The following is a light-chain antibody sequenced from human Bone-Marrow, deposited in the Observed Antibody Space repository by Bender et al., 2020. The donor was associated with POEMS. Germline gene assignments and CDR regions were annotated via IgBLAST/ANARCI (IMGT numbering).Light chain of an antibody. Sequence: QSALTQPRSVSGSPGQSVTISCTGTSSDVGNYNFVSWYQQHPGQAPKVMIYDVSKRPSGVPDRFSGSKSGSTASLTVSGLQAEDEADYYCTSYTDAASANWVFGGGTKLTVL. CDR1: SSDVGNYNF. V-gene: IGLV2-11*01. CDR2: DVS. J-gene: IGLJ3*02. CDR3: TSYTDAASANWV.